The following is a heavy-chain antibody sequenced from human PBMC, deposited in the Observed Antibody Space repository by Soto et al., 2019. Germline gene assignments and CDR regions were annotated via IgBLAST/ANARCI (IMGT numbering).Heavy chain of an antibody. CDR3: ARDVVPYDDFWSGGYGMDV. J-gene: IGHJ6*02. CDR1: GGSISSYY. D-gene: IGHD3-3*01. CDR2: IYTSRST. Sequence: SETLSLTCTVSGGSISSYYWSWIRQPAGKGLEWIGRIYTSRSTNYNPSLKSRVTMSVDTSKNQFSLKLSSVTAADTAVYYCARDVVPYDDFWSGGYGMDVWGQGTTVTVSS. V-gene: IGHV4-4*07.